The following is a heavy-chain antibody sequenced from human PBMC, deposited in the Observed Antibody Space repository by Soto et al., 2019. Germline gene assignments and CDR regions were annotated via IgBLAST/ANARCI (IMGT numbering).Heavy chain of an antibody. V-gene: IGHV3-30-3*01. CDR1: GFTFSSYA. CDR3: ARGLDYDFWSGYGDF. D-gene: IGHD3-3*01. J-gene: IGHJ4*02. Sequence: GGSLRLSCEASGFTFSSYAFHWVRQAPGKGLEWVAVISYDGSQKYYADSVKGRFTISRVNSRNNLYLQMNSLRPEDTAVYYCARGLDYDFWSGYGDFWGRGTLVTVSS. CDR2: ISYDGSQK.